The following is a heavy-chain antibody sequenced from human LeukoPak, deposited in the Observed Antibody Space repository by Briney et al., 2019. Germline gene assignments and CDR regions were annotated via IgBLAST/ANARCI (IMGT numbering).Heavy chain of an antibody. CDR1: GFTFSDAW. D-gene: IGHD3-10*01. CDR2: IKSKTDGGTT. J-gene: IGHJ6*02. V-gene: IGHV3-15*01. CDR3: TTGPFDYYGSASYLANGMDV. Sequence: GGSLRLSCAASGFTFSDAWMSWVRQAPGKGLEWVGRIKSKTDGGTTDYSAPVKGRLTISIDDSKTTLYLQMNSLKTEDTAVYYCTTGPFDYYGSASYLANGMDVWGQGTTVTVSS.